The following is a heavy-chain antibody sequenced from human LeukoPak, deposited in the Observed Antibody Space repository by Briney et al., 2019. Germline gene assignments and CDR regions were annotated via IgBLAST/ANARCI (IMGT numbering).Heavy chain of an antibody. J-gene: IGHJ4*02. CDR3: ARGPYSSGSSADY. CDR1: GFTFSDYY. V-gene: IGHV3-11*06. D-gene: IGHD6-19*01. Sequence: GGSLRLSCAASGFTFSDYYMSWIRQAPGKGLEWVSYISSSDTYTNYADSVKGRFTISRDNARSSLYLQMNSLRAEDTAVYYCARGPYSSGSSADYWGQGTLVTVSS. CDR2: ISSSDTYT.